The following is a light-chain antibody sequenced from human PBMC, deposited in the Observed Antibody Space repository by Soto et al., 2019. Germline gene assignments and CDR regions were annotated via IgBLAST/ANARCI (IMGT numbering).Light chain of an antibody. J-gene: IGLJ2*01. V-gene: IGLV1-44*01. CDR2: SNK. Sequence: QSVLTQPPSASGTPGQRVTISCSGSSSNIGSNTVNWYQQLPGTAPKLVIYSNKQRPSGVPDRFSDSKSGTSASLAISGLQSEDEADYYCVAWDDSLNGYVVFGGGTKLTVL. CDR3: VAWDDSLNGYVV. CDR1: SSNIGSNT.